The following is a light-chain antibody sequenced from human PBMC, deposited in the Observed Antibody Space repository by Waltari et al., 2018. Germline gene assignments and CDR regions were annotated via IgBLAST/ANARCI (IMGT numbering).Light chain of an antibody. Sequence: DIQMTQSPSSVSASVGDRVTITCRASRDISSWLAWYQQKPGTAPKVLIYAVTSVQSRLPSRFSRSGSVTYFTLTISRLQPEDFAIYYCQQGHGLPLTFGRGTKVEIK. CDR3: QQGHGLPLT. CDR2: AVT. J-gene: IGKJ4*01. V-gene: IGKV1-12*01. CDR1: RDISSW.